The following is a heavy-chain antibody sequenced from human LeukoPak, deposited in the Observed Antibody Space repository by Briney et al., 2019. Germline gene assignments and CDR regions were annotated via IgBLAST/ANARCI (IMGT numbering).Heavy chain of an antibody. CDR2: ISWNSGSI. CDR3: AKDAIGSGSYYNVNWFDP. CDR1: GFTFDDYA. J-gene: IGHJ5*02. D-gene: IGHD3-10*01. V-gene: IGHV3-9*01. Sequence: GGSLRLSCAASGFTFDDYAMHWVRQAPGKGLEWVSGISWNSGSIGYADSVKGRFTISRDNAKNSLYLQMNSLGAEDTALYYCAKDAIGSGSYYNVNWFDPWGQGTLVTVSS.